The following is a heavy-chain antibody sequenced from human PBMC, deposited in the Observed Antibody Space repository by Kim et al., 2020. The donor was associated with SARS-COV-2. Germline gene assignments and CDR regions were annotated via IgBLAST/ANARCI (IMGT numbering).Heavy chain of an antibody. D-gene: IGHD6-13*01. J-gene: IGHJ4*02. CDR1: GFTFSDYW. Sequence: GGSLRLSCAASGFTFSDYWMRWVRHSPGKGLEWVADLNQDGSDKHYMESVKGRFTISRDNAKNSLFLQMDSLRAEDAALYYCARGGSYSFEYLSQGNLVT. V-gene: IGHV3-7*01. CDR2: LNQDGSDK. CDR3: ARGGSYSFEY.